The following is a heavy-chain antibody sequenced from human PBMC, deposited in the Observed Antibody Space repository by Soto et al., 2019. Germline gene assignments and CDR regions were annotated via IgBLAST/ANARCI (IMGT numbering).Heavy chain of an antibody. D-gene: IGHD4-17*01. CDR3: ARGPTTVTTPVDY. Sequence: GGSLRLSCAASGFTFSSYGMHWVRQAPGKGLEWVAVIWYDGSNKYYADSVKGRFTISRDNSKNTLYLQMNSLRAEDTAVYYCARGPTTVTTPVDYWGQGTLVTVSS. J-gene: IGHJ4*02. CDR1: GFTFSSYG. CDR2: IWYDGSNK. V-gene: IGHV3-33*01.